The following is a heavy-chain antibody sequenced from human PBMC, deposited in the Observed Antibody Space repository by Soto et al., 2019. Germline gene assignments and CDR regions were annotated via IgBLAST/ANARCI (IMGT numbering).Heavy chain of an antibody. D-gene: IGHD1-26*01. CDR1: GDSVSSKDAA. J-gene: IGHJ4*02. V-gene: IGHV6-1*01. Sequence: SQTLSLTCAISGDSVSSKDAAWNWIRQSPSRGLEWQGRTYYRSKCSTDYAVSLKGRITVKPDTSKNQFSLQLNSVTPEDTAVYYCARALAGSYDYWGQGTLLTVSS. CDR2: TYYRSKCST. CDR3: ARALAGSYDY.